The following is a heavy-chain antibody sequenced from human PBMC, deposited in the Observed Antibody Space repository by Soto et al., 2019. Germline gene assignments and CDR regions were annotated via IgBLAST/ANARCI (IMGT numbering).Heavy chain of an antibody. CDR1: GYTFTSYG. CDR2: ISAYNGNT. Sequence: GASVKVSCKASGYTFTSYGISWVRQAPGQGLEWMGWISAYNGNTNYAQKLQGRVTMTTDTSTSTAYMELRSLRSDDTAVYYCARGAPMAHYDILTGYTYYYYYGMDVWGQGTTVTVSS. V-gene: IGHV1-18*04. J-gene: IGHJ6*02. CDR3: ARGAPMAHYDILTGYTYYYYYGMDV. D-gene: IGHD3-9*01.